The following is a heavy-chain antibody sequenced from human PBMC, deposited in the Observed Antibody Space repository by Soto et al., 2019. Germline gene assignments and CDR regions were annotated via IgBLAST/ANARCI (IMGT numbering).Heavy chain of an antibody. V-gene: IGHV1-18*01. CDR3: ARSGGPYYYDSSGYYYWFDP. D-gene: IGHD3-22*01. CDR1: GYTFTSYG. J-gene: IGHJ5*02. CDR2: ISAYNGNT. Sequence: VASLKVSCKASGYTFTSYGISWVRQAPGQGLEWMGWISAYNGNTNYAQKLQGRVTITADESTSTAYMELSSLRSEDTAVYYCARSGGPYYYDSSGYYYWFDPWGQGTLVTVSS.